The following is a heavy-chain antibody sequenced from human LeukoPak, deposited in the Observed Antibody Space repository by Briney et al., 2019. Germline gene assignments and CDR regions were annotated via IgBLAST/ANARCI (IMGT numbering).Heavy chain of an antibody. Sequence: GGSLRLSCVASGFTFRNYDMHWVRQATGKGLEWVSGIGAAGDTYYPVSVKGRFTISRETANNSLYLQMNSLRAGDTAMYYCARDRAGDFDYWGQGTLVTVSS. D-gene: IGHD6-19*01. J-gene: IGHJ4*02. V-gene: IGHV3-13*04. CDR1: GFTFRNYD. CDR2: IGAAGDT. CDR3: ARDRAGDFDY.